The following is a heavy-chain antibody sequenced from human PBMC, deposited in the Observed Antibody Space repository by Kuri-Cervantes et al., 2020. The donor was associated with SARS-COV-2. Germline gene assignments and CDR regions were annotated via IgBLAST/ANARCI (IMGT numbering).Heavy chain of an antibody. CDR2: TYYRSKWYN. V-gene: IGHV6-1*01. Sequence: LRLSCAISGESVSSNTAAWNWIRQSPSRGLEWLGRTYYRSKWYNDYAVSVKSRITINPDTSKNQFSLHLNSVTPEDTAVYYCARVHPGPEFYYGMDVWGQGTTVTVSS. CDR1: GESVSSNTAA. J-gene: IGHJ6*02. D-gene: IGHD3-10*01. CDR3: ARVHPGPEFYYGMDV.